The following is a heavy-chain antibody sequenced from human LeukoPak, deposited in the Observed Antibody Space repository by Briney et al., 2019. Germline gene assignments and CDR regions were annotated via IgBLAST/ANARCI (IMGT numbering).Heavy chain of an antibody. Sequence: SETLSLTCAVYGGSFSGYYWNWIRQPPGKGLEWIGSIYYSGITYYNPSLKSRVTISVDTSKNQFSLKVSSVTAADTAVYYCAGHGAAGLDYWGQGSLVTVSS. J-gene: IGHJ4*02. D-gene: IGHD6-25*01. CDR3: AGHGAAGLDY. CDR1: GGSFSGYY. V-gene: IGHV4-59*05. CDR2: IYYSGIT.